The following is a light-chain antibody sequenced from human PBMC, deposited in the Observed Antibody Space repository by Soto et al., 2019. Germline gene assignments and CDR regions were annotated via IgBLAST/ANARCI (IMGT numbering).Light chain of an antibody. Sequence: SYELTQPPSVSVSPGQTASITCSGDKLGDKYASWYQQKPGQSPVLVIYQDTERPSGTPERFSGSNSGNTATLTISGTQAMDEADYYCQAWDSSTAVFGGGTKVTVL. V-gene: IGLV3-1*01. J-gene: IGLJ2*01. CDR2: QDT. CDR3: QAWDSSTAV. CDR1: KLGDKY.